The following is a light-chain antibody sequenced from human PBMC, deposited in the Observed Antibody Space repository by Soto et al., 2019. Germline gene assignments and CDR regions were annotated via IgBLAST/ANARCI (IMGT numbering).Light chain of an antibody. CDR3: QQSYNTPRT. Sequence: IQMTQSPSSLSASVGDRVTITCRTSQPISDYLNWYQQKPGKAPSLLIYTASNLQTGVPSRFSGSGSGTHFTLTISSLQPEDFATYYCQQSYNTPRTFGQGTKVEIK. CDR1: QPISDY. J-gene: IGKJ1*01. CDR2: TAS. V-gene: IGKV1-39*01.